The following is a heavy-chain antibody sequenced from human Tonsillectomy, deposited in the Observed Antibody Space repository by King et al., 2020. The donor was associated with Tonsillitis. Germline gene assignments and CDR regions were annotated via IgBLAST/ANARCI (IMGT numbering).Heavy chain of an antibody. V-gene: IGHV4-38-2*01. CDR1: GYSISSGHY. CDR2: IYHSAST. Sequence: VQLQESGPGLVKPSETLSLICAVSGYSISSGHYWGWIRQSPGKGLEWIGSIYHSASTYYNPSLKSRVTISVDTSRNQFSLKLRSLTAADTAVYYCARVGDYDTSVSTFDIWGQGKMVTVSS. D-gene: IGHD3-22*01. CDR3: ARVGDYDTSVSTFDI. J-gene: IGHJ3*02.